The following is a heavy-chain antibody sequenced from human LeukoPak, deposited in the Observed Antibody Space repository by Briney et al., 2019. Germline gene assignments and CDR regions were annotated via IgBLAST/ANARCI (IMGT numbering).Heavy chain of an antibody. CDR2: MNPNSGNT. CDR1: GYTFKNYD. J-gene: IGHJ4*02. CDR3: ARATPGGLHGYSFDY. V-gene: IGHV1-8*02. Sequence: ASVKVSCKASGYTFKNYDINWVRQATGQGLEWMGWMNPNSGNTGFAQKFQDRVSMTRDTSINTAFMELTSLRSGDTAVYYCARATPGGLHGYSFDYWGQGTVVTVYS. D-gene: IGHD5-24*01.